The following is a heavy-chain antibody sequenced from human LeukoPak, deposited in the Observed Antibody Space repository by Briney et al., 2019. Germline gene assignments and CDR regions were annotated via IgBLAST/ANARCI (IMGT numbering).Heavy chain of an antibody. D-gene: IGHD3-10*01. V-gene: IGHV3-48*03. CDR2: ISSSGSTI. CDR1: GFTFSSYE. CDR3: AREFMPSYGAGLDY. J-gene: IGHJ4*02. Sequence: GGSLRLSCAASGFTFSSYEMNWVRQAPGKGLEWVSYISSSGSTIYYADSVKGRFTISRDNAKNSLYLQMNSLRAEDTAVYYCAREFMPSYGAGLDYWGQGTLVTVSS.